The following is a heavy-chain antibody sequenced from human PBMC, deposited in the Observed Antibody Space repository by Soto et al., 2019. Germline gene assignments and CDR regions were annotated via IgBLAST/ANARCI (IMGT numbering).Heavy chain of an antibody. D-gene: IGHD2-15*01. J-gene: IGHJ4*02. CDR1: GGTFSSYA. Sequence: QVQLVQSGAEVKKPGSSVKVSCKASGGTFSSYAISWVRQAPGQGLEWMGGIIPIFGTANYAQKFQGRVTITADKYTSTAYMELSSVRSEDTAVYYCARVVDSTGGLGAADYWGQGTLVTVSS. V-gene: IGHV1-69*06. CDR3: ARVVDSTGGLGAADY. CDR2: IIPIFGTA.